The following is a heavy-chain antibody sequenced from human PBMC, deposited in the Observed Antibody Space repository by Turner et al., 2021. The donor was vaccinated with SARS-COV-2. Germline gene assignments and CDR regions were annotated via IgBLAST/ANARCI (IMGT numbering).Heavy chain of an antibody. V-gene: IGHV1-2*02. CDR2: INPNSGGT. Sequence: QVQLVQSGAEVKKPGASVKVSCKASGYTFAGYYIHWVRQAPGQGLKWMGWINPNSGGTNYAQRFQGRVTMTGDTSISTAYMELSTLRSDDTAVYYCARSVSWLQSLTVDYWAREPWSPSPQ. J-gene: IGHJ4*02. CDR1: GYTFAGYY. D-gene: IGHD5-12*01. CDR3: ARSVSWLQSLTVDY.